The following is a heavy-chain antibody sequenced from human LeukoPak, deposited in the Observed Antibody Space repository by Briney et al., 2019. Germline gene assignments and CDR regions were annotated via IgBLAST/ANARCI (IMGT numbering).Heavy chain of an antibody. J-gene: IGHJ5*02. CDR2: IYTSGSI. D-gene: IGHD3-16*01. Sequence: PSETLSLTCTVSGGSISSYYWSWIRQPAGKGLEWIGRIYTSGSITYNPSLKSRVGMSVDTSKNQFSLKLSSVTAADTAVYYCARDSGTTGEVKFVPWGQGTLVTVSS. CDR3: ARDSGTTGEVKFVP. V-gene: IGHV4-4*07. CDR1: GGSISSYY.